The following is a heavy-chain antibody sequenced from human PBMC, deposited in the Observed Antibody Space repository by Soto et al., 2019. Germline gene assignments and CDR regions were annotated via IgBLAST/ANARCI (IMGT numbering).Heavy chain of an antibody. Sequence: SETLSLTCTVSGGSISSGDYYWSWIRQPPGKGLEWIGYIYYSGSTYYNPSLKSRVTISVDTSKNQFSLKPSSVTAADTAVYYCARGDYGDFDDAFDIWGQGTMVTVSS. CDR3: ARGDYGDFDDAFDI. CDR2: IYYSGST. V-gene: IGHV4-30-4*01. D-gene: IGHD4-17*01. J-gene: IGHJ3*02. CDR1: GGSISSGDYY.